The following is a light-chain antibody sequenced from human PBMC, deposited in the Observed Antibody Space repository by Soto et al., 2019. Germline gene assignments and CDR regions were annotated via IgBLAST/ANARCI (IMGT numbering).Light chain of an antibody. CDR1: SSNIGAGYD. V-gene: IGLV1-40*01. J-gene: IGLJ2*01. CDR3: QSYDSSLSGHVV. CDR2: GNS. Sequence: QSLLTQLPSVSGAPGQRVTISCTGSSSNIGAGYDVHWYQQLPGTAPKLLIYGNSNRPSGVPDRFSGSKSGTSASLAITGLQAEDEADYYCQSYDSSLSGHVVFGGGTQLTVL.